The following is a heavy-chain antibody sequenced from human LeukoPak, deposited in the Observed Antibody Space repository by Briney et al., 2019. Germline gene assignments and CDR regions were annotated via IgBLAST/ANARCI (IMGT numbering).Heavy chain of an antibody. Sequence: GGSLRLSCAASGFTFSSYGMHWVRQAPGKGLEWVAFIRYDGSNKYYADSVKGRFTISRDNSKNTLYLQMNSLRAEDTAVYYCAKDDYKDGRRDLDYWGQGTLVTVSS. D-gene: IGHD3-10*01. CDR2: IRYDGSNK. CDR3: AKDDYKDGRRDLDY. J-gene: IGHJ4*02. CDR1: GFTFSSYG. V-gene: IGHV3-30*02.